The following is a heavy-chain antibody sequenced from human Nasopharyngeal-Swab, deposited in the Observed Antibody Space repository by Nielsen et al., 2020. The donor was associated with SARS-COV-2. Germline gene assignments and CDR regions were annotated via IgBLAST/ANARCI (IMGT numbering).Heavy chain of an antibody. Sequence: SETLSLTCTVSGGSISSYYWSWIRQPPGKGLEWIGYIYYSGGTYYNPSLKSRVTISVDTSKNQFSLKLSSVTAADTAVYYCARAKKDIVLMVYGRQNWFDPWGQGTLVTVSS. J-gene: IGHJ5*02. CDR3: ARAKKDIVLMVYGRQNWFDP. V-gene: IGHV4-59*12. CDR1: GGSISSYY. D-gene: IGHD2-8*01. CDR2: IYYSGGT.